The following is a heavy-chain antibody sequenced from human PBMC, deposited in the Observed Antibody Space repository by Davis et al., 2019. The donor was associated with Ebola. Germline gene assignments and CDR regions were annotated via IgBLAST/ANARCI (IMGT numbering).Heavy chain of an antibody. CDR3: ARGRGSGGSSNNWFDP. Sequence: MPSETLSLTCTVSGGSISSYYWSWIRQPPGKGLEWIGYIYYSGSTNYNPSLKCRVTISVDTSKNQFSLKLSSVTAADTAVYYCARGRGSGGSSNNWFDPWGQGTLVTVSS. CDR2: IYYSGST. CDR1: GGSISSYY. D-gene: IGHD2-15*01. V-gene: IGHV4-59*01. J-gene: IGHJ5*02.